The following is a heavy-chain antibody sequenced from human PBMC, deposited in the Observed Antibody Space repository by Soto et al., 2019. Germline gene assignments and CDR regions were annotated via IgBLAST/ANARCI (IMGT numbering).Heavy chain of an antibody. V-gene: IGHV4-39*01. D-gene: IGHD1-1*01. CDR2: IHYRGST. Sequence: SETLSLTCTVSGGSISSSNYYWGWIRQPPGKGMEWIGNIHYRGSTYYNPALKSRVTISVDTSKNQFSLKLSSVTAADTALYYCASQWMEPISDYSCQGPLVSVSS. J-gene: IGHJ4*02. CDR3: ASQWMEPISDY. CDR1: GGSISSSNYY.